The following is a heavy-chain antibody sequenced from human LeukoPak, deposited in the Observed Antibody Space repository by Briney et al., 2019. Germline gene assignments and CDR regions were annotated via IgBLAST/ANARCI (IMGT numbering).Heavy chain of an antibody. V-gene: IGHV3-7*01. CDR2: IKQDGSEK. CDR3: ARVLGIAARWGAYVGPIDY. D-gene: IGHD6-6*01. CDR1: GFTFSSYW. Sequence: PGGSLRLSCAASGFTFSSYWMSWVRQAPGKGLEWVANIKQDGSEKYYVDSVKGRFTISRDNAKNSLYLQMNSLRAEDTAVYYCARVLGIAARWGAYVGPIDYWGQGTPVTVSS. J-gene: IGHJ4*02.